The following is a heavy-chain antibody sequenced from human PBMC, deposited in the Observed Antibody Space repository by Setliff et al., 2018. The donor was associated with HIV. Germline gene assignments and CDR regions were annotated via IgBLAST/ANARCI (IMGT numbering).Heavy chain of an antibody. CDR3: TRMIPPRSNRFSSGWFDY. Sequence: LRLSCAASGFTFNTYSMSWVRQAPGKGLEWVSSISSSGTYIYYADSMKGRFTISRDKARNSLYLQLDNVRAEDTAVYYCTRMIPPRSNRFSSGWFDYWGQGTVVTVSS. CDR1: GFTFNTYS. J-gene: IGHJ4*02. D-gene: IGHD6-19*01. V-gene: IGHV3-21*01. CDR2: ISSSGTYI.